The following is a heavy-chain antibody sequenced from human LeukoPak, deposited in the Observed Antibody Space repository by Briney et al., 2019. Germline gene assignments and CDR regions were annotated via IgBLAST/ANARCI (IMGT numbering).Heavy chain of an antibody. CDR2: IYYSGST. V-gene: IGHV4-39*01. CDR1: GGSISSGSYY. Sequence: SETLSLTCTVSGGSISSGSYYWGWIRQPPGKGLEWIGSIYYSGSTYYNPSLKSRIAISVDTSKNQFSLNLSSVTAADTAVYYCARRFCHNGVCYRSAFDIWGQGTMVTVSS. CDR3: ARRFCHNGVCYRSAFDI. D-gene: IGHD2-8*01. J-gene: IGHJ3*02.